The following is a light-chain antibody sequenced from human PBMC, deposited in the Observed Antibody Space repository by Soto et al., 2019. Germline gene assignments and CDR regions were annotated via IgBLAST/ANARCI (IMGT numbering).Light chain of an antibody. CDR3: ISYAVTTSYV. Sequence: QYVLTQPPSASGSPGQSVTISCTGTSSDVGGYNFVSWYQQHPGKAPKLMIYEVDKRPSGVPDRFSGSKSGNTASLTVSGLQAEDEADYYCISYAVTTSYVFGTGTKVTVL. CDR1: SSDVGGYNF. J-gene: IGLJ1*01. CDR2: EVD. V-gene: IGLV2-8*01.